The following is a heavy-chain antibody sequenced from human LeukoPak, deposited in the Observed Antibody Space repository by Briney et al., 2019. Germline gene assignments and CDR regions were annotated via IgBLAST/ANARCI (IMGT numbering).Heavy chain of an antibody. CDR1: GFTFSSYG. CDR3: AKISAAGLYNWFDP. CDR2: IWYDGSNK. D-gene: IGHD6-13*01. Sequence: GGSLRLSCAASGFTFSSYGMHWVRQAPGKGLEWVAVIWYDGSNKYYADSVKGRFTISRDNSKNTLYLQMNSLRAEDTAVYYCAKISAAGLYNWFDPWGQGTLVTVSS. V-gene: IGHV3-33*06. J-gene: IGHJ5*02.